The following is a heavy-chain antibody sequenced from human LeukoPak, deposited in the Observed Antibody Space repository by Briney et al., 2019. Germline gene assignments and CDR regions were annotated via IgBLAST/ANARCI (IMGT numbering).Heavy chain of an antibody. Sequence: SETLSLTCTVSGGSISSSSYYWGWIRQPPGKGLEWIGSIYYSGSTYYNPSLKSRVTISVDTSKNQFSLKLSSVTAADTAVYYCASKTDDYGDFDYWGQGTLVTVSS. CDR1: GGSISSSSYY. CDR2: IYYSGST. V-gene: IGHV4-39*01. D-gene: IGHD4-17*01. J-gene: IGHJ4*02. CDR3: ASKTDDYGDFDY.